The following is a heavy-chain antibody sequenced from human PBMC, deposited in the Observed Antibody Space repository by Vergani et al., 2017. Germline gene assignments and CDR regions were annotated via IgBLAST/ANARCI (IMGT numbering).Heavy chain of an antibody. CDR2: ISGSGGST. CDR1: GSTFSSYA. D-gene: IGHD2-2*02. Sequence: EVQLLESGGGLVQPGGSPRLSCAASGSTFSSYAMSWVRQAPGKGLEWVSGISGSGGSTYYADTVKGRFTISRDNSKNTLYLQMNSLRAEDTAVYYCAIALLSYCSSTSCYKSGFDCWGQGTLVTVSS. J-gene: IGHJ4*01. V-gene: IGHV3-23*01. CDR3: AIALLSYCSSTSCYKSGFDC.